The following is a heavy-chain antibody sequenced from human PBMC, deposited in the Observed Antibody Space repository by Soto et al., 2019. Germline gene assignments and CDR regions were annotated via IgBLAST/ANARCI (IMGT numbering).Heavy chain of an antibody. CDR2: IIPIFGTA. Sequence: QVQLVQSGAEVKKPGSSVKVSCKASGGTFSSYAISWVRQAPGQGLEWMGGIIPIFGTANYAQKFQGRVTITADESTSTAYMELSSLRSEDTAVYYCARGDSSGQPRPFYYYYGMDVWGQGTTITVSS. CDR1: GGTFSSYA. D-gene: IGHD3-22*01. CDR3: ARGDSSGQPRPFYYYYGMDV. J-gene: IGHJ6*02. V-gene: IGHV1-69*01.